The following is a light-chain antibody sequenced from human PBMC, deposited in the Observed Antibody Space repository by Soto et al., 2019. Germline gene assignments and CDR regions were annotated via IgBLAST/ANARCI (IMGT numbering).Light chain of an antibody. CDR2: GAS. Sequence: EVVMTQSPATLSVSPGEGVTLSCRASQGIGDTLAWYQQKPGQAPRLLIYGASSRATGIPDRFSGSGSGTDFTLTISSLQPEDFATYYCQQLNSYPQTFGQGTKVDIK. CDR3: QQLNSYPQT. J-gene: IGKJ1*01. CDR1: QGIGDT. V-gene: IGKV3D-15*01.